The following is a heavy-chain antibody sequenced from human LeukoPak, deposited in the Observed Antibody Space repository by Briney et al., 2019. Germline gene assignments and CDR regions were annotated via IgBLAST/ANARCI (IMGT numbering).Heavy chain of an antibody. J-gene: IGHJ4*02. CDR3: ARQAGSGFDC. CDR1: GFTFTDFW. Sequence: GGSLRLSCVVSGFTFTDFWMHWVRQAPGKGLVWVSRVKTDGSGINYGDSVKGRFTISRDNAKNTLYLQMNSLRVEDTAVYYCARQAGSGFDCWGQGSLVTVSS. CDR2: VKTDGSGI. V-gene: IGHV3-74*01. D-gene: IGHD3-10*01.